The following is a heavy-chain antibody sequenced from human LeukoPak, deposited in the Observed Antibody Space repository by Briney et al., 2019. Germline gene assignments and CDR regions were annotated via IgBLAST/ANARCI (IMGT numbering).Heavy chain of an antibody. D-gene: IGHD3-16*02. J-gene: IGHJ4*02. CDR2: VSLDGINK. CDR3: ARDKVGGIASDY. V-gene: IGHV3-30*03. Sequence: GGSLRLSRLVSGFSVSTYGMQWVRQAPGRGLEWVALVSLDGINKHYGDSVRGRFTVSRDNSKNMLDLQMNSLRPEDTALYYCARDKVGGIASDYWGQGALVIVSS. CDR1: GFSVSTYG.